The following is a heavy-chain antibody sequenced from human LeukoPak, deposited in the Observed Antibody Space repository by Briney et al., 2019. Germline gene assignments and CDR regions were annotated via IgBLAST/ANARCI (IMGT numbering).Heavy chain of an antibody. CDR3: ARDGTAMVTALGFDP. V-gene: IGHV4-59*01. D-gene: IGHD5-18*01. Sequence: PSETLSLTCTVSGGSTSSYYWSWIRQPPGKGLEWIGYFHYSGSTNYNPSLKSRVTISVDTSKNLFSLKLSSVTAADTAVYYCARDGTAMVTALGFDPWGQGTLVTVSS. CDR2: FHYSGST. CDR1: GGSTSSYY. J-gene: IGHJ5*02.